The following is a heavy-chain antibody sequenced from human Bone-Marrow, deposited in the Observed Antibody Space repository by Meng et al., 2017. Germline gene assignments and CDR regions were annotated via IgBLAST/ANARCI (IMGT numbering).Heavy chain of an antibody. CDR3: AREWGTLATAADDY. CDR1: GGSISASSFH. CDR2: LHDSGST. D-gene: IGHD6-13*01. Sequence: LPLEEHGPCLETPSEPQSLPFNVSGGSISASSFHWGWIRQAPGKGLEWIGTLHDSGSTYYNPSLKSRVSISADTSNSQFSLKLSSVTAADTAVYYCAREWGTLATAADDYWGQGTLVTVSS. V-gene: IGHV4-39*07. J-gene: IGHJ4*02.